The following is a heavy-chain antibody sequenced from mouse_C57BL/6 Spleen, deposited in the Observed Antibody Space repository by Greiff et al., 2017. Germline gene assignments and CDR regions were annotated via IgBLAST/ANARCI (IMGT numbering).Heavy chain of an antibody. CDR3: ARDRVNYAMDH. V-gene: IGHV3-6*01. CDR1: GYSITSGYY. Sequence: EVKLQESGPGLVKPSQSLSLTCSVTGYSITSGYYWNWIRQFPGNKLEWMGYISYDGSNNYNPSLKNRISITRDTSKNQFFLKLNSVTTEDIATYYCARDRVNYAMDHWGQGTSVTVSS. CDR2: ISYDGSN. D-gene: IGHD2-13*01. J-gene: IGHJ4*01.